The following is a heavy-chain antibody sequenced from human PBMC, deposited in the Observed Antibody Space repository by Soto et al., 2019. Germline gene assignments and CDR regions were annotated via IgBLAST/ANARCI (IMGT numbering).Heavy chain of an antibody. CDR1: GGSVSGSSYY. CDR3: ASLLYYDSSGFYHYFDY. Sequence: PSETLSLTCTVSGGSVSGSSYYWAWIRQPPGKGLEWIGTIYFGGSTYYNPSLKSRVTISVDSSKSQFSLKLSSVTAADTAVYYCASLLYYDSSGFYHYFDYWGQGTLVTVSS. J-gene: IGHJ4*02. CDR2: IYFGGST. D-gene: IGHD3-22*01. V-gene: IGHV4-39*01.